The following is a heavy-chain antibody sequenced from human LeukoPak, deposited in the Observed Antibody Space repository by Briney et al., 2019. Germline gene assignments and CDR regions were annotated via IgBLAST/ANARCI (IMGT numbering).Heavy chain of an antibody. CDR1: GFTFSSYW. V-gene: IGHV3-7*05. CDR3: ARGPVTRFEI. CDR2: IKQDGSEK. D-gene: IGHD4-17*01. Sequence: PGGSLRLSCAASGFTFSSYWMTWVRQAPGKGLEWVANIKQDGSEKYYVNSVRGRFTISRDNAKNSLYLQMNSLRAEDTAVYYCARGPVTRFEIWGQGTMVTVSS. J-gene: IGHJ3*02.